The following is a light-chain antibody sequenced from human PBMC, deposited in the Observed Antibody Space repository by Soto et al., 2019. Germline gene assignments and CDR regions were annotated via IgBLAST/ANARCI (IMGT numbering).Light chain of an antibody. Sequence: IQLTQSPSSLSASVGDRVAITCRASQGIRSYLAWYQQKPGEAPKLLISIASILQSGVPSRFSGSGSGTDFVLTISSLQPEDSATYYCQQLDSMPITFGQRTRLEI. V-gene: IGKV1-9*01. J-gene: IGKJ5*01. CDR2: IAS. CDR1: QGIRSY. CDR3: QQLDSMPIT.